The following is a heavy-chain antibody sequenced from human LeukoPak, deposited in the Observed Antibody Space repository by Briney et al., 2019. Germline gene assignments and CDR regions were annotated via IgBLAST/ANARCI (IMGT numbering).Heavy chain of an antibody. J-gene: IGHJ4*02. CDR2: ISHSGSS. CDR3: GRRPYFDILAGSQMWGTVDH. V-gene: IGHV4-34*01. CDR1: NGTFSGYY. D-gene: IGHD3-9*01. Sequence: SETLSLTCGVYNGTFSGYYWTWIRQPPGRRLEWIGDISHSGSSHYNPSLKSRLSMSVDTSKNQFSLTLTAVTAADTAVYYCGRRPYFDILAGSQMWGTVDHWGQGALVTVSS.